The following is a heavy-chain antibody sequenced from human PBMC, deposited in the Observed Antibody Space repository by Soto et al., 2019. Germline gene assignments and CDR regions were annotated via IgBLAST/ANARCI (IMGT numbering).Heavy chain of an antibody. CDR3: AKDRYNWNYGSDVFDY. D-gene: IGHD1-7*01. V-gene: IGHV3-23*01. J-gene: IGHJ4*02. Sequence: GGSLRLSCAASGFTFSSYAMSWVRQAPGKGLEWVSAISGSGGSTYYADSVKGRFTISRDNSKNTLYLQMNSLRAEDTAVYYCAKDRYNWNYGSDVFDYWGQGTLVTVSS. CDR2: ISGSGGST. CDR1: GFTFSSYA.